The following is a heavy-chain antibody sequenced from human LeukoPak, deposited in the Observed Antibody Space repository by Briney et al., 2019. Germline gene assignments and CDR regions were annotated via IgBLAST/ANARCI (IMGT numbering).Heavy chain of an antibody. V-gene: IGHV1-18*01. CDR3: ARKPPYYDSDGPRWALDV. CDR1: GYTFGTSG. Sequence: ASVKVSCKASGYTFGTSGITWVRQAPGQGLEWMGWISGNNGNTDYVKKFQGRVTMTRDTSTSTAYMELRNLKSDDTAVYSCARKPPYYDSDGPRWALDVWGQGTMVTVSS. J-gene: IGHJ3*01. D-gene: IGHD3-22*01. CDR2: ISGNNGNT.